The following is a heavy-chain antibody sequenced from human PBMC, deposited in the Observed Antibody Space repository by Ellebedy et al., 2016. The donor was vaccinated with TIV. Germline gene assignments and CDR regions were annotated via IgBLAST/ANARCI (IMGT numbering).Heavy chain of an antibody. J-gene: IGHJ3*01. CDR2: IVPIIGTA. CDR1: GGTFTNYA. D-gene: IGHD3-22*01. V-gene: IGHV1-69*06. CDR3: ARDRAYYDSTGHLRWDAFDF. Sequence: AASVKVSCKASGGTFTNYAMNWVRQPPGQGLEWMGGIVPIIGTASYAEKFQGRVTITADISSKIAYMDLNSLRHEDTAVYYCARDRAYYDSTGHLRWDAFDFWGQGTMVTVSS.